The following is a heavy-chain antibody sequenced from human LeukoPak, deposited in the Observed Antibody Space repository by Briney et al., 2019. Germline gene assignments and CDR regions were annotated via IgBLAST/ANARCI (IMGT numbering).Heavy chain of an antibody. CDR2: MYLSGTT. CDR3: AGLVGRYSSGLYYYYFDY. Sequence: SGTLSLTCTVSGDSINSLNLWSWVRQPPGKGLEWIGEMYLSGTTHSNPSVKSRVTISIDKSKNQFFLNLSSVTAADTAVYYCAGLVGRYSSGLYYYYFDYWGQGTLVTVSS. J-gene: IGHJ4*02. CDR1: GDSINSLNL. V-gene: IGHV4-4*02. D-gene: IGHD3-22*01.